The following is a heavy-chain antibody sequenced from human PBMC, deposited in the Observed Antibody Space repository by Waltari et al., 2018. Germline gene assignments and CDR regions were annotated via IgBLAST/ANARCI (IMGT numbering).Heavy chain of an antibody. Sequence: QVQLVESGGGVVQPGRSLRLSCAASGFTFSSYAMHWVRQAPGKGLEWVAVISYDGSNKYYADSVKGRFTISRDNSKNTLYLQMNSLRAEYTAVYYCARVLPTPYSSGPLGYWGQGTLVTVSS. CDR2: ISYDGSNK. J-gene: IGHJ4*02. V-gene: IGHV3-30-3*01. CDR3: ARVLPTPYSSGPLGY. CDR1: GFTFSSYA. D-gene: IGHD6-19*01.